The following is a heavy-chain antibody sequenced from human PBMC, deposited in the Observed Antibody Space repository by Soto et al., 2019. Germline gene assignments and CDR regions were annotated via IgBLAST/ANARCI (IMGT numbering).Heavy chain of an antibody. CDR2: ISGYNGNT. J-gene: IGHJ4*02. D-gene: IGHD6-6*01. CDR3: ARDGIAARPTPDY. V-gene: IGHV1-18*01. CDR1: GYTFASYG. Sequence: ASVKVSCKASGYTFASYGINWVRQAPGQGLEWMGWISGYNGNTKYAQKFRGRVTMTTDTSTSTAYMELRSLRSDDTALYYCARDGIAARPTPDYWVQGTLVTVSS.